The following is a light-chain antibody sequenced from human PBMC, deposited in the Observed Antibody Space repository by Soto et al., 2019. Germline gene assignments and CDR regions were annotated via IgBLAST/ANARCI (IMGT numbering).Light chain of an antibody. J-gene: IGKJ2*01. Sequence: EIVLTQSPGTLSLSPGERATLSCRASQSVSSSYLAWYQQKPGQAPRLLIYGASSRATGIPDRFSGSGSGTDFTFTISRLELEDFAVYYCQQYGRSPLMYTFGQGNKLEIK. V-gene: IGKV3-20*01. CDR1: QSVSSSY. CDR2: GAS. CDR3: QQYGRSPLMYT.